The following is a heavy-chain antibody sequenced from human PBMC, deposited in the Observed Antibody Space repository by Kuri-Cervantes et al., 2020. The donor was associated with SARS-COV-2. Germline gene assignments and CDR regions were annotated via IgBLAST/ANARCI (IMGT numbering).Heavy chain of an antibody. CDR3: AKDPRWLTRGYGMDV. D-gene: IGHD5-18*01. CDR1: GFTFIKYA. J-gene: IGHJ6*02. CDR2: IKQDGSEK. V-gene: IGHV3-7*03. Sequence: GESLKISCAASGFTFIKYAMNWVRQGPGKGLEWVANIKQDGSEKYYVDSVKGRFTISRDNAKNSLYLQMNSLRAEDTAVYYCAKDPRWLTRGYGMDVWGQGTTVTVSS.